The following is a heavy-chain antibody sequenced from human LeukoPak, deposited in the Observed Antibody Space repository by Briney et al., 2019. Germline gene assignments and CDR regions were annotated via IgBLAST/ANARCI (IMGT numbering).Heavy chain of an antibody. D-gene: IGHD2-2*01. CDR1: GFTFSSYG. J-gene: IGHJ4*02. CDR3: AKDLGYCSSTSCENYFDY. CDR2: ISYDGSNK. Sequence: GRSLRLSCAASGFTFSSYGTHWVRQAPGKGLEWVAVISYDGSNKYYADSVKGRFTISRDNSKNTLYLQMNSLRAEDTAVYYCAKDLGYCSSTSCENYFDYWGQGTLVTVSS. V-gene: IGHV3-30*18.